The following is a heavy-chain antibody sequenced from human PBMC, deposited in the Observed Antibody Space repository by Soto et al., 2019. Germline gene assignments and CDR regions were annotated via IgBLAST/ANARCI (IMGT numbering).Heavy chain of an antibody. CDR2: ISGSGGST. CDR3: AVDEDYGGNLGAFDI. V-gene: IGHV3-23*01. CDR1: GFTFSSYA. D-gene: IGHD4-17*01. J-gene: IGHJ3*02. Sequence: EVQLLESGGGLVQPGGSLRLSCAASGFTFSSYAMGWVRQAPGKGLEWVSAISGSGGSTYYADSVKGRFTISRDNSKNTLYLQMNSLRAEDTAVYYCAVDEDYGGNLGAFDIWGQGTMVTVSS.